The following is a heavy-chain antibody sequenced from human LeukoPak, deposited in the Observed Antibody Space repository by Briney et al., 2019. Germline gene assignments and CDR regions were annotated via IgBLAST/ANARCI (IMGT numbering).Heavy chain of an antibody. D-gene: IGHD6-19*01. CDR2: IYYSGST. Sequence: PSETLSLTCTVSGGSISSYYWSWIRQPPGKGLEWIGYIYYSGSTNYNPSLKSRVTISVDTSRNQFSLKLSSVTAADTAVYYCASLAVAGLSEGYWGQGTLVIVSS. V-gene: IGHV4-59*08. CDR3: ASLAVAGLSEGY. J-gene: IGHJ4*02. CDR1: GGSISSYY.